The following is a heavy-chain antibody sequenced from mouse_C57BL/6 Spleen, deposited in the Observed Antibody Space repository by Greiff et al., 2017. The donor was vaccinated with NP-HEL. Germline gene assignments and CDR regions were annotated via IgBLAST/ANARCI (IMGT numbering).Heavy chain of an antibody. Sequence: QVQLQQSGPELVKPGASVKISCKASGYSFTSYYIHWVKQRPGQGLEWIGWIYPGSGNTKYNEKFKGKATLTADTSSSTAYMQLSSLTSEDSAVYYCATQEIYYGNAWFAYWGQGTLVTVSA. D-gene: IGHD2-1*01. CDR3: ATQEIYYGNAWFAY. J-gene: IGHJ3*01. CDR2: IYPGSGNT. V-gene: IGHV1-66*01. CDR1: GYSFTSYY.